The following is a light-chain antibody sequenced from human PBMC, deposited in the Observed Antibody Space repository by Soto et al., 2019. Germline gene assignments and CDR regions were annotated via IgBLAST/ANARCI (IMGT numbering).Light chain of an antibody. CDR2: GAS. CDR1: QIVSSNY. Sequence: EIVLTQSPGTLSLSPGERATLSCSASQIVSSNYLAWYQQKPGQAPRLLIYGASTRATGIPDRFSGSGSGTDFTLTISRLEPEDSAVYYCQQYVNSPPLTFGGGTKVEIK. V-gene: IGKV3-20*01. CDR3: QQYVNSPPLT. J-gene: IGKJ4*01.